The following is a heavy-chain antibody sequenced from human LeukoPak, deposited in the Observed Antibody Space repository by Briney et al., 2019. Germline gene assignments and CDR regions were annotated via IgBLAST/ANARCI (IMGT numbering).Heavy chain of an antibody. V-gene: IGHV4-38-2*02. Sequence: SETLSLTCTVSGYSISSGYYWGWIRQPPGKGLEWIGSIYHRGSTYYNPSLKSRVTISVDTSKNQFSLKLSSVTAADTAVYYCARDPYYYDSSGSQRGDAFDIWGQGTMVTGSS. CDR1: GYSISSGYY. CDR3: ARDPYYYDSSGSQRGDAFDI. D-gene: IGHD3-22*01. CDR2: IYHRGST. J-gene: IGHJ3*02.